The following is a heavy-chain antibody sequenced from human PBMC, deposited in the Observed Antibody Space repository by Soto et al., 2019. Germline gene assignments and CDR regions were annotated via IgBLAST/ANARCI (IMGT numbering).Heavy chain of an antibody. J-gene: IGHJ4*02. V-gene: IGHV3-33*01. Sequence: SRRLSCAGSGVTFSSHGRHSVRHAPGKGLERVAVIWYDGSNKYYADSVKGRFNISRDNSKNTLYLQMNSLRAEDTAVYYCERGLQVAVLTDHITFDYWGQG. D-gene: IGHD3-22*01. CDR1: GVTFSSHG. CDR2: IWYDGSNK. CDR3: ERGLQVAVLTDHITFDY.